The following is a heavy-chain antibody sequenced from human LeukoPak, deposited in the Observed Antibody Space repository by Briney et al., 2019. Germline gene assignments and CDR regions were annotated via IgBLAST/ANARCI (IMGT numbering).Heavy chain of an antibody. Sequence: GGSLRLSCAASGFTFSSFAMGWVRQAPGKGLEWVSGISGSGGYTYYADSVKGRFTISRDNSKNTLYLQMDSLRAEDTAVYYCAKSPGRSGYVHDDLDIWGQGTVVTVSS. V-gene: IGHV3-23*01. CDR2: ISGSGGYT. CDR3: AKSPGRSGYVHDDLDI. CDR1: GFTFSSFA. D-gene: IGHD3-3*01. J-gene: IGHJ3*02.